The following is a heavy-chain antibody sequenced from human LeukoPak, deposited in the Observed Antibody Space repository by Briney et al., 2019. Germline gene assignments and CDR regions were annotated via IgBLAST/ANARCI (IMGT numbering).Heavy chain of an antibody. CDR2: IYTSGST. CDR1: GGSISSGSYY. CDR3: ARDKEVRQFDP. V-gene: IGHV4-61*02. J-gene: IGHJ5*02. Sequence: SQTLSLTCTVSGGSISSGSYYWSWIRQPAGKGLEWIGRIYTSGSTNYNPSLKSRVTISVDTSKNQFSLKLSSVTAADTAVYYCARDKEVRQFDPWGQGTLVTVSS.